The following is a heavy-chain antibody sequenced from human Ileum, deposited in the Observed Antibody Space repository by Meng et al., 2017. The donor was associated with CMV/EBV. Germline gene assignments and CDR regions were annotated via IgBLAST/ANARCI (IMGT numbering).Heavy chain of an antibody. CDR3: AKDSARYPFYNSFDH. CDR1: GFTFGNYA. J-gene: IGHJ5*02. D-gene: IGHD2-2*01. V-gene: IGHV3-9*01. CDR2: ISWNSGHI. Sequence: GGSLRLSCVASGFTFGNYAMHWVRQTPGKGLEWVSTISWNSGHIGYADSVSGRFTISRDDAKNSLYLQMKSLRPEDTALYYCAKDSARYPFYNSFDHWGQGALVTVSS.